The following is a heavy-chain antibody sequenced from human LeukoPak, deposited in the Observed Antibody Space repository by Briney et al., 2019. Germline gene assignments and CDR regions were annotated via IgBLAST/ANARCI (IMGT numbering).Heavy chain of an antibody. V-gene: IGHV1-58*01. D-gene: IGHD3-22*01. CDR2: IVVGSDNT. Sequence: GASVKVSCKASGFTFTSSAVQWVRQARGQRLEWIGWIVVGSDNTDYAQKFQERVTITRDMSTTTAYTELSSLRSEDTAVYYCAADIDYYDGSGYYKNFDYWGQGTLVTVSS. CDR1: GFTFTSSA. J-gene: IGHJ4*02. CDR3: AADIDYYDGSGYYKNFDY.